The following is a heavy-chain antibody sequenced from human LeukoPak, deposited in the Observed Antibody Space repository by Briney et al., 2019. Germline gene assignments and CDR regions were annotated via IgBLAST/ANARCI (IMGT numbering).Heavy chain of an antibody. CDR1: GFTFSSYW. CDR3: ARHYGP. Sequence: GSLRLSCAASGFTFSSYWMSWVRQPPGKGLEWIGSIYGSGSTYYNPSLKSRVTISVDTSKNQFSLKLNSVTAADTAVYYCARHYGPWGQGTLVTVSS. CDR2: IYGSGST. V-gene: IGHV4-39*01. D-gene: IGHD3-10*01. J-gene: IGHJ5*02.